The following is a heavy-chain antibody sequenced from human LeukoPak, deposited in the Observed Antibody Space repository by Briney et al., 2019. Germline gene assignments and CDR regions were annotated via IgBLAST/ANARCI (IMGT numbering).Heavy chain of an antibody. J-gene: IGHJ6*02. D-gene: IGHD3-3*01. CDR1: GYGFSDYY. CDR2: INPNSGDN. V-gene: IGHV1-2*02. CDR3: ARDQGTYYDFWSGYYSMGFIPNYGMDV. Sequence: ASVKVSCKTSGYGFSDYYMHWVRQAPGQGLEYMGWINPNSGDNSCAQKFQGRVSMTRDTSITTLYMELRSLRSDDTAVYYCARDQGTYYDFWSGYYSMGFIPNYGMDVWGQGTTVTVSS.